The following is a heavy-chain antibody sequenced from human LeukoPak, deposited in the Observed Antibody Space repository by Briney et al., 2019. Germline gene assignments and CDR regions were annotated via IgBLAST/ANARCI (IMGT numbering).Heavy chain of an antibody. CDR3: AKGSRWYYDSSGYSEDY. CDR2: ISSSSNII. Sequence: GGSLRLSCAASGFTFSSYSMNWVRQAPGKGLEWVSSISSSSNIIYYADSVKGRFTISRDNSKNTLYLQMNSLRAEDTAVYYCAKGSRWYYDSSGYSEDYWGQGTLVTVSS. D-gene: IGHD3-22*01. J-gene: IGHJ4*02. V-gene: IGHV3-21*04. CDR1: GFTFSSYS.